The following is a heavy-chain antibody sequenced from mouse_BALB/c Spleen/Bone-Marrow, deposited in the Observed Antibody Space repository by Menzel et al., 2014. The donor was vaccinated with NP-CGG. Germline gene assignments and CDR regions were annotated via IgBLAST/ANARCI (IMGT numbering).Heavy chain of an antibody. D-gene: IGHD2-4*01. Sequence: QVQLKQSGAELVRPGSSVKISCKASGYAFSSYWMNWVKQRPGQGLEWIGQIYPGDGDTNYNGKFKGKATLTADKSSSTAYMQLSSLTSEDSAVYFCAREGYDYDWFAHWGQGTLVTVSA. J-gene: IGHJ3*01. CDR1: GYAFSSYW. CDR2: IYPGDGDT. CDR3: AREGYDYDWFAH. V-gene: IGHV1-80*01.